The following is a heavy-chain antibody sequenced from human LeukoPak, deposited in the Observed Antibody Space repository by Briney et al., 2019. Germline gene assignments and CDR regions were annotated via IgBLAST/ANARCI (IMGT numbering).Heavy chain of an antibody. D-gene: IGHD2-21*02. J-gene: IGHJ6*03. CDR2: ISAYNGNT. CDR3: ARECEVVTAIGATYYYYYMDV. CDR1: GYTFTHYG. V-gene: IGHV1-18*01. Sequence: ASVKVSCKASGYTFTHYGISWVRQAPGQGLEWMGWISAYNGNTNYAQNLQGRVNMTTDRSKSTAYMELRSLRSDDTALYYCARECEVVTAIGATYYYYYMDVWGKGTTVTISS.